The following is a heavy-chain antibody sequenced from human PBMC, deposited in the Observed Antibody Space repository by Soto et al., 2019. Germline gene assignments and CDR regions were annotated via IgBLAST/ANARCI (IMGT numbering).Heavy chain of an antibody. Sequence: SETLSLTCTVSGGSISSYYWSWIRQPPGKGLEWIGYIYYSGSTNYNPSLKSRVTISVDTSKNQFSLKLSSVTAADTAVYYCAREGVIAAAGGLYYYYGMDVWGQGTTVTVS. CDR1: GGSISSYY. J-gene: IGHJ6*02. CDR3: AREGVIAAAGGLYYYYGMDV. V-gene: IGHV4-59*01. D-gene: IGHD6-13*01. CDR2: IYYSGST.